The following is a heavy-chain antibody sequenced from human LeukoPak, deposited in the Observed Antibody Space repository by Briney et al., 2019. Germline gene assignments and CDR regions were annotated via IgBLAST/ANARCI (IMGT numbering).Heavy chain of an antibody. J-gene: IGHJ4*02. CDR3: ARSPGGNARTWLDY. CDR2: TNGATGNT. CDR1: GYTFTNYA. D-gene: IGHD4-23*01. Sequence: ASVTVSCKASGYTFTNYALHWVRQAPGQSLEWMGWTNGATGNTRFSQDFQGRLTITIDTSASAGYVELSSLRSEDTAVYYCARSPGGNARTWLDYWGQGTLVTVSS. V-gene: IGHV1-3*02.